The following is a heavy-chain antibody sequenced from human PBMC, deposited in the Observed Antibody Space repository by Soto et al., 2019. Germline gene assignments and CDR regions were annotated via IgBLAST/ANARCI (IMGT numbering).Heavy chain of an antibody. CDR3: ERGAGHYDFWSGYPGDAFDI. J-gene: IGHJ3*02. CDR1: GGSFSGYY. CDR2: INHSGST. V-gene: IGHV4-34*01. Sequence: SETLSLTCAVYGGSFSGYYCSWIRQPPWKGLEWIGEINHSGSTNYNPSLKSRVTISVDTSKNQFSLKLSSVTAADTAVYYCERGAGHYDFWSGYPGDAFDIWGQGTMVTFSS. D-gene: IGHD3-3*01.